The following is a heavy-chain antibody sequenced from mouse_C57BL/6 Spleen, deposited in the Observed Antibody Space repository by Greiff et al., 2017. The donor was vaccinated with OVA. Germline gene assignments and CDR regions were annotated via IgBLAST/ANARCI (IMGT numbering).Heavy chain of an antibody. D-gene: IGHD3-3*01. V-gene: IGHV5-6*01. CDR2: ISSGGSYT. CDR1: GFTFSSYG. Sequence: EVKLMESGGDLVKPGGSLKLSCAVSGFTFSSYGMSWVRQTPDKRLEWVATISSGGSYTYYPDSVKGRFTISRDNAKNTLYLQMSSLKSEDTAMYYCARQEGTGFAYWGQGTLVTVSA. J-gene: IGHJ3*01. CDR3: ARQEGTGFAY.